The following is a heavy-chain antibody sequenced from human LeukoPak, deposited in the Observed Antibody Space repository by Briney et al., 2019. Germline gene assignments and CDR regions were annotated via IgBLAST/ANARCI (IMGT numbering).Heavy chain of an antibody. D-gene: IGHD3-22*01. Sequence: PSETLSLTCAVYGASFSAYYWSWIRQPPGKGLEWIGEINHSGSTSYNPSLKSRVTISVDTSKNQFSLKLISVTAADTAVYYCARATVDSSGYYYVFYFDYWGQGTLVTVSS. CDR1: GASFSAYY. CDR3: ARATVDSSGYYYVFYFDY. V-gene: IGHV4-34*01. J-gene: IGHJ4*02. CDR2: INHSGST.